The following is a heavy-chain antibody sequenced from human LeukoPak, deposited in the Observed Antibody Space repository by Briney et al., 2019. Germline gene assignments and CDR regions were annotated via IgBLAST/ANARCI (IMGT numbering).Heavy chain of an antibody. V-gene: IGHV3-33*01. Sequence: PGGSLRLSCAASGFTFSSYGMHWVRQAPGKGLEWVAVIWYDGSNKYYVDSVKGRFTISRDNSKNTLYLQMNSLRAEDTAVYYCARVPSYYYDSSGYYPYYFDYWGQGTLVTVSS. CDR3: ARVPSYYYDSSGYYPYYFDY. CDR1: GFTFSSYG. D-gene: IGHD3-22*01. J-gene: IGHJ4*02. CDR2: IWYDGSNK.